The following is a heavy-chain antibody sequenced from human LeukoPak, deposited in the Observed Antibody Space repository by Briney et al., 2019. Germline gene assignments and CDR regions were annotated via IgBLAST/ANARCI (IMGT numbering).Heavy chain of an antibody. CDR3: ARHMTTVGPDY. J-gene: IGHJ4*02. CDR2: IYYSGST. V-gene: IGHV4-59*01. Sequence: SETLSLTCTVSGGSISSYYWSWIRQPPGKGLEWIGYIYYSGSTKYNPSLKSRVTISVDTSKNQFSLKLSSVTAADTAVYYCARHMTTVGPDYWGQGTLVTVSS. D-gene: IGHD4-23*01. CDR1: GGSISSYY.